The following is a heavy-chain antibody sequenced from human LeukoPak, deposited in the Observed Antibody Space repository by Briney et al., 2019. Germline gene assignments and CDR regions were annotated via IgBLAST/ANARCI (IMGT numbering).Heavy chain of an antibody. V-gene: IGHV4-34*01. D-gene: IGHD3-3*01. CDR2: INHSGST. CDR1: SGSFSGFY. Sequence: SETLSLTCAVYSGSFSGFYWSWIRQPPGKGLEWIGEINHSGSTNYNPSLKSRVTISVDTSKNQFSLKLSSVTAADTAVYYCARGMEYYDFWSGYSYYYYYMDVWGKGTTVTVSS. J-gene: IGHJ6*03. CDR3: ARGMEYYDFWSGYSYYYYYMDV.